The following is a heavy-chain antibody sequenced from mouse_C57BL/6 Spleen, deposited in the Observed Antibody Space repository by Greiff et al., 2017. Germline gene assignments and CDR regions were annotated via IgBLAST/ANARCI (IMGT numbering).Heavy chain of an antibody. CDR1: GFTFSSYT. V-gene: IGHV5-9*01. Sequence: EVMLVESGGGLVKPGGSLKLSCAASGFTFSSYTMSWVRQTPEKRLEWVATISGGGGNPYYPDSVKGRFTISRDNAKNTLYLQMSSLRSEDTALYYCARHGVLRDYFDYWGQGTTLTVSS. CDR2: ISGGGGNP. CDR3: ARHGVLRDYFDY. J-gene: IGHJ2*01. D-gene: IGHD1-1*01.